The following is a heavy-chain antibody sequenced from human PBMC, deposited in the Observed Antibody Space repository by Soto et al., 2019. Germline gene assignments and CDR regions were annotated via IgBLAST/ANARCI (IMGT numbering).Heavy chain of an antibody. D-gene: IGHD3-10*01. J-gene: IGHJ6*02. CDR1: GYTFTGYY. Sequence: QVQLVQSGAEVKKPGAAVKVSCKASGYTFTGYYMHWVRQAPGPGLEWMGWINPNSGGTNYAQKVQGWVAIAMDMSISTAYMELGRLRSDDTAVYYCARDVGYYGSGRGCMAVCGQGTTVTVSS. CDR2: INPNSGGT. V-gene: IGHV1-2*04. CDR3: ARDVGYYGSGRGCMAV.